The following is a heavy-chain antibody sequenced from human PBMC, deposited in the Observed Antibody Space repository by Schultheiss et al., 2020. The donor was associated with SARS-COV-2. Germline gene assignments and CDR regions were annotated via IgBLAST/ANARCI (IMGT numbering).Heavy chain of an antibody. V-gene: IGHV3-21*01. CDR1: GFTFSTYW. CDR2: ISSSSSYI. D-gene: IGHD6-19*01. CDR3: ARVRAVDWFDP. J-gene: IGHJ5*02. Sequence: GGSLRLSCAASGFTFSTYWMNWVRQAPGKGLEWVSSISSSSSYIYYADSVKGRFTISRDNAKNSLYLQMNSLRAEDTAVYYCARVRAVDWFDPWGQGTLVTVSS.